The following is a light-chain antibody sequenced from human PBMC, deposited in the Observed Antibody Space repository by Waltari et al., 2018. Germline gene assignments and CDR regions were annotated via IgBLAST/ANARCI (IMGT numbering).Light chain of an antibody. J-gene: IGLJ3*02. Sequence: QSALTQPASVSGSPGQSITISCTGTRRDVGFYNYVPWYQQHPGKAPTLMIYDGSERPSGVSNRFSGSKSGNTASLTISGLQADDEADYYCNSYTGSSSWVFGGGTKLTV. CDR2: DGS. CDR1: RRDVGFYNY. V-gene: IGLV2-14*01. CDR3: NSYTGSSSWV.